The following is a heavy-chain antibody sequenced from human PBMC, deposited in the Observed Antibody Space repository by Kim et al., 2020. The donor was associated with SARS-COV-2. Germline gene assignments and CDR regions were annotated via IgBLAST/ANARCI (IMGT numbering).Heavy chain of an antibody. J-gene: IGHJ4*02. CDR3: ARVVYGSGSSYRYFDF. V-gene: IGHV3-48*02. D-gene: IGHD3-10*01. CDR2: ITSDSTTT. Sequence: GGSLRLSCAASGFTLLSYSMNWVRLAPGKGLEWLSYITSDSTTTYYADSVKGRFTISRDNAKNSLYLQMNSLRDEDTAMYFCARVVYGSGSSYRYFDFWGQGTLVTVSS. CDR1: GFTLLSYS.